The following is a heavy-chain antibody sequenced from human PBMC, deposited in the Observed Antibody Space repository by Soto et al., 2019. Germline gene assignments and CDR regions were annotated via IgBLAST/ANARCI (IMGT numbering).Heavy chain of an antibody. Sequence: QVQLVESGGGVVQPGRSLRLSCAASGFTFSNYGMHWVRQAPGKGLEWVAVTSYDGNDKYYIDSVKGRFSISRDNSKKTLYLQMSSLRAEDTAVYYCARQSATDVCYYDMDVWGQGTTVTVSS. CDR3: ARQSATDVCYYDMDV. V-gene: IGHV3-33*01. CDR1: GFTFSNYG. J-gene: IGHJ6*02. CDR2: TSYDGNDK. D-gene: IGHD6-13*01.